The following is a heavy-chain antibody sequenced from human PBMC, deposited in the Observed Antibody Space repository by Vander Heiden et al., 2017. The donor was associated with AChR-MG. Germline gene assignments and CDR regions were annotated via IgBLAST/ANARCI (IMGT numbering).Heavy chain of an antibody. D-gene: IGHD3-10*01. Sequence: QVQLQESGPGLVKPSETLSLTGPVSGGSISSYYWSWIRQPPGKGLEWIGYIYYSGSTNYNPSLKSRVTISVDTSKNQFSLKLSSVTAADTAVYYCARITMVRGVSFDYWCQGTLVTVSS. CDR3: ARITMVRGVSFDY. J-gene: IGHJ4*02. CDR2: IYYSGST. CDR1: GGSISSYY. V-gene: IGHV4-59*01.